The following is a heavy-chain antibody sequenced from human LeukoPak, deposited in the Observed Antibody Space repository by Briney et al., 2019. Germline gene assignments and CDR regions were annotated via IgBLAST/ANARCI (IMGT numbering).Heavy chain of an antibody. V-gene: IGHV4-34*01. Sequence: PSETLSLTCAVYGGSFSGYYWSWIRQPPGKGLEWIGEINHSGNTNYNPSLKSRVTISVDTSKNQFSLKLSSVTAADTAVYYCARGRGIAVAGSFFDYWGQGTLVTVSS. CDR1: GGSFSGYY. D-gene: IGHD6-19*01. CDR3: ARGRGIAVAGSFFDY. J-gene: IGHJ4*02. CDR2: INHSGNT.